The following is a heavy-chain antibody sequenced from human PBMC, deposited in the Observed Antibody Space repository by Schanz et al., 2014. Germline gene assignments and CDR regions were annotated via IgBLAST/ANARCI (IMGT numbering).Heavy chain of an antibody. D-gene: IGHD5-12*01. CDR3: ARARYTGYDCSGY. J-gene: IGHJ4*02. Sequence: QVQLVQSGAEVKPPGASVRVSCKASGYTYIAYDMHWVRQAPGQGLEWMGRIGPDSGSTTYAQKFQGRVTVTRDTSISTAYMELSGLTSDDTATYFCARARYTGYDCSGYWGQGTLLIVSS. CDR1: GYTYIAYD. V-gene: IGHV1-2*06. CDR2: IGPDSGST.